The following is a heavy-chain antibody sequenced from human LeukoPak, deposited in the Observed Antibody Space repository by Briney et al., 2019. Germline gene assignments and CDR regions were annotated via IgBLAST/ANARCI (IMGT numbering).Heavy chain of an antibody. V-gene: IGHV4-59*12. CDR3: ARGRGPLGGYDLN. CDR1: GGSISSYY. J-gene: IGHJ4*02. Sequence: PSETLSLTCTVSGGSISSYYWSWIRQPPGKGLEWIGYIYYSGSTNYNPSLKSRVTISVDTSKNQFSLKLSSVTAADTAVYYCARGRGPLGGYDLNWGQGTLVTVSS. D-gene: IGHD5-12*01. CDR2: IYYSGST.